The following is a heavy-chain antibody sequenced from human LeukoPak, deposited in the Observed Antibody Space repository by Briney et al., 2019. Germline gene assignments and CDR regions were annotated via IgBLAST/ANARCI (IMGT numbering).Heavy chain of an antibody. CDR1: GFTFSSYW. D-gene: IGHD6-19*01. V-gene: IGHV3-7*05. J-gene: IGHJ6*02. Sequence: GGSLRLSCAASGFTFSSYWMSWVRQAPGKGLEWVANIKQDGSEKYYVDSVKGRFTISRDNAKNSLYLQMNSLRAEDTAVYYCARGRQWLVGAPSIDYYYGMDVWGQGTTVTVSS. CDR3: ARGRQWLVGAPSIDYYYGMDV. CDR2: IKQDGSEK.